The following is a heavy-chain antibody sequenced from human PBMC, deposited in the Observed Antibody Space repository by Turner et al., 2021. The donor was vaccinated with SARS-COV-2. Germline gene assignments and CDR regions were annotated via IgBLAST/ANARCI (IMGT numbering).Heavy chain of an antibody. V-gene: IGHV1-69*01. CDR2: IIPIFGTA. D-gene: IGHD4-17*01. Sequence: QVQLVQSGAEVKKPGSSVKVSCQASGNTFSTYAISWVRQAPGQGLEWMGGIIPIFGTANYAQNFQGRVTITADESSSTAYMELSSLRSEDTAVYYCARDVDYFSPIWGSHHYYYGMDVWGQGTTVTVSS. CDR3: ARDVDYFSPIWGSHHYYYGMDV. J-gene: IGHJ6*02. CDR1: GNTFSTYA.